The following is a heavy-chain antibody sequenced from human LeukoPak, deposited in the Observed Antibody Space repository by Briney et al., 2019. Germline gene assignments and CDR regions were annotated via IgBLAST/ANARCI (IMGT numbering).Heavy chain of an antibody. CDR2: IYHSGST. CDR3: ARHGRSTNYFDY. V-gene: IGHV4-38-2*01. CDR1: GYSISSGYY. Sequence: SETLSLTCAVSGYSISSGYYWGWIRQPPGKGLEWIGSIYHSGSTYYNPSLKSRVTISVDTSKNQFSLKLSSVTAADTAVYYCARHGRSTNYFDYWGQGTLVTVSS. D-gene: IGHD2-15*01. J-gene: IGHJ4*02.